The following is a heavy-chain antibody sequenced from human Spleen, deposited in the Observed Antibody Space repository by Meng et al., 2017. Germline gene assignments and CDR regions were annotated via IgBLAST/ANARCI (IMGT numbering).Heavy chain of an antibody. Sequence: QVQLEGSGRGLVKPSGSLYVQRALSGGSISPDAWWTWVSKAPGKRLEWIGKIYHSVTANYNPSIKSRVTISVDKFKNQFSLTLSSVTAADTAVYYCARKYGNYPYYFDYWGQGTLVTVSS. CDR1: GGSISPDAW. CDR3: ARKYGNYPYYFDY. CDR2: IYHSVTA. V-gene: IGHV4-4*02. J-gene: IGHJ4*02. D-gene: IGHD1-7*01.